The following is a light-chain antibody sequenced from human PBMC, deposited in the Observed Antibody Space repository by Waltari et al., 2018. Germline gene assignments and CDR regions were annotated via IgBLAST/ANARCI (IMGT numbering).Light chain of an antibody. Sequence: QSVLTQPPSVSAAPGQRVTISCSGGSSNIGNNYVSWYRQFPGTAPKLLIYESSERPSRIPGRFSGSKSGTSATLDITGLQAGDEADYYCGTWDSSLSGAVFGGGTHLTVL. CDR3: GTWDSSLSGAV. V-gene: IGLV1-51*02. CDR2: ESS. J-gene: IGLJ7*01. CDR1: SSNIGNNY.